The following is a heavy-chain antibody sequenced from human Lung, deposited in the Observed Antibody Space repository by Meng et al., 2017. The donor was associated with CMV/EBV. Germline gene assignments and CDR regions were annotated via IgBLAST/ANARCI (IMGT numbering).Heavy chain of an antibody. V-gene: IGHV1-2*02. CDR3: AGHETSGYTSTFDY. CDR2: INPSSGAT. CDR1: GSTFFGYY. J-gene: IGHJ4*02. D-gene: IGHD3-22*01. Sequence: QEQLVQSGAEVKKPGASVKVSCKTSGSTFFGYYLHWVRQAPGQGLEWMGWINPSSGATKYAANFQGRISMTRDTSISTAYMELSSLRSDDTAVYFCAGHETSGYTSTFDYWGQGTMVTVSA.